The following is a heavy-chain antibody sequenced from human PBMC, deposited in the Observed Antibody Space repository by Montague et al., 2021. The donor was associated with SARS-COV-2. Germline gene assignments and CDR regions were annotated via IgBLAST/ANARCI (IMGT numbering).Heavy chain of an antibody. D-gene: IGHD2-2*01. CDR1: GASITAYY. V-gene: IGHV4-59*01. CDR2: TSYSGSA. J-gene: IGHJ4*02. CDR3: ARLAPERHCSVATCSPH. Sequence: SETLSLTCTVSGASITAYYWTWIRQPPGKGLEYIGFTSYSGSANYNPSLTSRVTISVDKSKNQFSLTLTSATAADTAMYYCARLAPERHCSVATCSPHWGQGILVTVSS.